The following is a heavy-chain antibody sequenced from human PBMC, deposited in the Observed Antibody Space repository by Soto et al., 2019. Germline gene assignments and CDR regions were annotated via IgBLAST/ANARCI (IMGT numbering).Heavy chain of an antibody. V-gene: IGHV3-23*01. CDR3: ARAIGADFFDY. Sequence: GGSLRLSCIASGVTFSNYAMSWVRQAPGKGLEWVSTISDNGANTFIGDSMKDHFDISRDNAKNTVFLHLSTVRAEDTAIYYCARAIGADFFDYWGQGTPVTVSS. CDR2: ISDNGANT. CDR1: GVTFSNYA. D-gene: IGHD6-25*01. J-gene: IGHJ4*02.